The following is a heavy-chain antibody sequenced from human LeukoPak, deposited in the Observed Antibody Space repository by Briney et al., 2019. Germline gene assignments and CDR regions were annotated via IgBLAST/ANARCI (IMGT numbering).Heavy chain of an antibody. D-gene: IGHD2-15*01. Sequence: GGSLRLSCAASGFTFSSYSMNWVRQAPGKGLEWVSSISSSSSYIYYADSVKGRFTISRDNAKNSLYLQMNSLRDEDTAVYYCARDGGYCSGGSCYYYYYYGMDVWGQGTTVTVSS. CDR1: GFTFSSYS. CDR3: ARDGGYCSGGSCYYYYYYGMDV. CDR2: ISSSSSYI. J-gene: IGHJ6*02. V-gene: IGHV3-21*01.